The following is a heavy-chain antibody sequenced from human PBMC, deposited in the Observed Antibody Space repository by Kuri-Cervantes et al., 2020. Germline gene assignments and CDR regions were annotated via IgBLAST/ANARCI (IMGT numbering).Heavy chain of an antibody. CDR1: GFTFSSYW. CDR3: AKGARITMIVVVITDYFDY. D-gene: IGHD3-22*01. J-gene: IGHJ4*02. Sequence: GESLKISCAASGFTFSSYWMSWVRQAPGKGLEWVANIKQDGSNKYYADSVKGRFTISRDNSKNTLYLQMNSLRAEDTAVYYCAKGARITMIVVVITDYFDYWGQGTLVTVSS. V-gene: IGHV3-7*01. CDR2: IKQDGSNK.